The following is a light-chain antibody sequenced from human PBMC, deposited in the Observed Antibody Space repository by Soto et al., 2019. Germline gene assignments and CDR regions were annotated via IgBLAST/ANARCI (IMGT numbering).Light chain of an antibody. CDR2: DES. Sequence: DIVLTQCAATLSLSPGERATLSCRASQSFXSYFNWYKQKPGQAPRILIXDESNRATGILARFSGSGSGKDFTLTISSLEPEYFAVYYCQQRSNWPTRTFGQGTRLDIK. V-gene: IGKV3-11*01. CDR1: QSFXSY. CDR3: QQRSNWPTRT. J-gene: IGKJ5*01.